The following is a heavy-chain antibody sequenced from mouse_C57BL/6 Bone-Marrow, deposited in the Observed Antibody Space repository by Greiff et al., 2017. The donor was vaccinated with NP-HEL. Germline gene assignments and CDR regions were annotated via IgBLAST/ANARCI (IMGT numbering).Heavy chain of an antibody. D-gene: IGHD2-1*01. CDR3: ARLRGNYDYYAMDY. CDR1: GYTFTSYN. V-gene: IGHV1-12*01. Sequence: LQQSGAELVRPGASVKMSCKASGYTFTSYNMHWVKQTPRQGLEWIGAIYPGNGDTSYNQKFKGKATLTVDKSSSTAYMQLSSLTSEDSAVYFCARLRGNYDYYAMDYWGQGTSVTVSS. J-gene: IGHJ4*01. CDR2: IYPGNGDT.